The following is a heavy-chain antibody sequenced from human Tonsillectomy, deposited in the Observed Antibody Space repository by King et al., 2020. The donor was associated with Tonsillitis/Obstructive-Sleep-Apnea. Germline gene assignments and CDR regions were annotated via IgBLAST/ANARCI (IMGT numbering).Heavy chain of an antibody. CDR3: AKGRSSTLQSYFDY. D-gene: IGHD2-2*01. CDR1: GFTFDDYA. J-gene: IGHJ4*02. V-gene: IGHV3-43*02. Sequence: QLVESGGGVVQPGGSLRLSCAASGFTFDDYAMHWVRQAPGKGLEWVSLISGDGGSTYYADSVKGRFTISRDNSKNSLYLQMNSLRTEDTALYYCAKGRSSTLQSYFDYWGQGTLVTVSS. CDR2: ISGDGGST.